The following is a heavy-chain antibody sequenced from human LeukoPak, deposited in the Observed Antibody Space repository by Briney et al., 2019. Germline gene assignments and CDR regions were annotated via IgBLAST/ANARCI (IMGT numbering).Heavy chain of an antibody. CDR3: ARESSGGSYS. V-gene: IGHV3-48*03. CDR2: ISSSGSTT. CDR1: GFTFSSYE. D-gene: IGHD1-26*01. Sequence: PGGSLRLSCAASGFTFSSYEMNWVRQAPGKGLEWVSYISSSGSTTYYADSVKGRFTISRDNAKNSLYLQMNSLRAEDTALYYCARESSGGSYSWGQGTLVTVSS. J-gene: IGHJ4*02.